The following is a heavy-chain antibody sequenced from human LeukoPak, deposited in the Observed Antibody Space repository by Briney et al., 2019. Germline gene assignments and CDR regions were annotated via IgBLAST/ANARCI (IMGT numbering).Heavy chain of an antibody. CDR2: IYYSGST. CDR3: ARHFSHYYDSSHPYYFDY. CDR1: GGSISSDY. V-gene: IGHV4-59*08. Sequence: SETLSLTCTVSGGSISSDYWSWIRQPPGKGLEWIGYIYYSGSTNYNPSLKSRVTISVDTSKNQFSLKLSSVTAADTAVYYCARHFSHYYDSSHPYYFDYWGQGTLVTVSS. D-gene: IGHD3-22*01. J-gene: IGHJ4*02.